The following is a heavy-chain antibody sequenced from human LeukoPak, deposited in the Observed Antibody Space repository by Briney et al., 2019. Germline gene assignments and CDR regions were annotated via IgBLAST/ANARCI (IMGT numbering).Heavy chain of an antibody. J-gene: IGHJ4*02. CDR1: GYTFTSYD. CDR2: MNPNSGNT. CDR3: ARARGGVPYFDY. Sequence: ASVKVSCKASGYTFTSYDINWVRQATGQGLEWMGWMNPNSGNTGYAQKFRGRVTMTRDTSISTAYMELSSLRSEDTAVYFCARARGGVPYFDYWGQGTLVTVSS. D-gene: IGHD5-24*01. V-gene: IGHV1-8*01.